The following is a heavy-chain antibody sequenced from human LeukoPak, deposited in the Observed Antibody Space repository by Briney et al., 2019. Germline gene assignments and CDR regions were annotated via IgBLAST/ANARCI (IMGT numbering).Heavy chain of an antibody. J-gene: IGHJ4*02. D-gene: IGHD2-15*01. CDR3: ARIPPYAAFDY. CDR2: IDTSGST. V-gene: IGHV4-4*07. CDR1: GGSISSYY. Sequence: PSETLSLTCTVSGGSISSYYWSWIRQPAGKGLEWIGRIDTSGSTIYNPSLKSRVTMSVDTSKNQLSLKLSSVTAADTAVYYCARIPPYAAFDYWGQGTLVTVSS.